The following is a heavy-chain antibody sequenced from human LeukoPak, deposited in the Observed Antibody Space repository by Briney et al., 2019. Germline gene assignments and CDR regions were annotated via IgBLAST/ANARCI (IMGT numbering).Heavy chain of an antibody. CDR2: INHSGST. J-gene: IGHJ4*02. V-gene: IGHV4-34*01. D-gene: IGHD5-12*01. CDR3: ARGLNSGYVRL. Sequence: SETLSLTCAVYGGSFSGYYWSWIRQPPGKGLEWIGEINHSGSTNYNPSLKSRVTISVDTSKNQFSLKLSSVTAADTAVYYCARGLNSGYVRLWGQGTLVAVSS. CDR1: GGSFSGYY.